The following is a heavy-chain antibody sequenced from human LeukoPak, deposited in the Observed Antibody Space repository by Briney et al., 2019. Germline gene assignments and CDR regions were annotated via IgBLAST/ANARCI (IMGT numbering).Heavy chain of an antibody. CDR1: GGSISSYY. J-gene: IGHJ4*02. V-gene: IGHV4-59*08. CDR2: IYYSGST. Sequence: PSETLSLTCTVSGGSISSYYWSWIRQPPGKGLEWIGYIYYSGSTNYNPSLKSRVTISVDTSKNQFSLKLNSVTAADTAVYCCARITGYSSSWSFSRFDYWGQGTLVTVSS. CDR3: ARITGYSSSWSFSRFDY. D-gene: IGHD6-13*01.